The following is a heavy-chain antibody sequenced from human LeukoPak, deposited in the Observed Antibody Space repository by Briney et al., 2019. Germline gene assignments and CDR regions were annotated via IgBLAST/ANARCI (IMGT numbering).Heavy chain of an antibody. D-gene: IGHD3-22*01. CDR1: GFTFSSFE. CDR2: ISSSGTGI. J-gene: IGHJ4*02. Sequence: GGSLRLSCAASGFTFSSFEMNWVRQAPGKGLEWLSYISSSGTGIHYADPVKGRFTISRDNAKNSLYLQMNSLTSEDTAVYYCAREDDTSGYYYGICDFWGQGTLVTVSS. CDR3: AREDDTSGYYYGICDF. V-gene: IGHV3-48*03.